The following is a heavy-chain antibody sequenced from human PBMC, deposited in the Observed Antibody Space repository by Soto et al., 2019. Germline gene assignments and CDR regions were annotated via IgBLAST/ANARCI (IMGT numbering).Heavy chain of an antibody. D-gene: IGHD1-1*01. CDR3: TRDVTTGSVHFDL. Sequence: QVQLVQSGADMKKPGASVKISCKASGYSFIDYYVHWVRQAPGQGPEWMGIVNPGGGNTFYSQKFQGRVTMTRDTSTSTVYMELSSLRFEDTAVYYCTRDVTTGSVHFDLWGKGTLVTVSS. CDR1: GYSFIDYY. CDR2: VNPGGGNT. V-gene: IGHV1-46*03. J-gene: IGHJ4*02.